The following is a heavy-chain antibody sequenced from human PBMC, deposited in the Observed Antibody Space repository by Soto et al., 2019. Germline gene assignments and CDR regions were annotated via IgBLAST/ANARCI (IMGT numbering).Heavy chain of an antibody. Sequence: GASVKVSCKASGYTFTSYAMHWVRQAPGQRLEWMGWINAGNGNTKYSQKFQGRVTITRDTSASTAYMELSSLRSEDTAVHYCARANSGYSYGTWFDYWGQGTLVTVSS. CDR1: GYTFTSYA. J-gene: IGHJ4*02. D-gene: IGHD5-18*01. CDR3: ARANSGYSYGTWFDY. CDR2: INAGNGNT. V-gene: IGHV1-3*01.